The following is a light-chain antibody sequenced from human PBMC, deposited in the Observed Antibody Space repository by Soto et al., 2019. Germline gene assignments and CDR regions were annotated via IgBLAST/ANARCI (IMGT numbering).Light chain of an antibody. CDR1: QGIAPY. CDR2: ATS. V-gene: IGKV1-27*01. J-gene: IGKJ4*02. Sequence: DVQMTQSPSSLSAFVGDRVTITCRASQGIAPYLAWFQQQPGKVPKLLIYATSTLQSEVPSRFSGSGSGTDFTLTISSLQPEDVGTYYCQKYNSAPLTCGGGTKVEIK. CDR3: QKYNSAPLT.